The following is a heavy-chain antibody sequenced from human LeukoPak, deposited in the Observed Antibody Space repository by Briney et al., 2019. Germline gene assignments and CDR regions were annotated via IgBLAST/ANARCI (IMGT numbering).Heavy chain of an antibody. V-gene: IGHV4-4*02. CDR3: ARDPGIAADNWFDP. D-gene: IGHD6-13*01. Sequence: SGTLSLTCAVSGGSISSSNWWSWVRQPPGKGLEWIGEIYHSGSTNYNPSLKSRVTISVDKPKNQFSLKLSSVTAADTAVYYCARDPGIAADNWFDPWGQGTLVTVSS. CDR2: IYHSGST. J-gene: IGHJ5*02. CDR1: GGSISSSNW.